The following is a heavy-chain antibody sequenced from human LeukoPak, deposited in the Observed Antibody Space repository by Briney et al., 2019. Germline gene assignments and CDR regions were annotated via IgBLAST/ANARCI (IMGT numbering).Heavy chain of an antibody. CDR1: GFTFSSYE. V-gene: IGHV3-30*04. CDR3: ASAGGWQWLVSGLDY. J-gene: IGHJ4*02. Sequence: GGSLRLSCAASGFTFSSYEMNWVRQAPGKGLEWVAVISYDGSNKYYADSVKGRFTISRDNSKNTLYLQMNSLRAEDTAVYYCASAGGWQWLVSGLDYWGQGTLVTVSS. CDR2: ISYDGSNK. D-gene: IGHD6-19*01.